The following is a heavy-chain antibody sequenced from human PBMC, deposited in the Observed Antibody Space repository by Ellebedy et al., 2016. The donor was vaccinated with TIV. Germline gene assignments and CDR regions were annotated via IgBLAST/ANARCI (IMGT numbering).Heavy chain of an antibody. J-gene: IGHJ4*02. CDR1: GGTFNNYA. Sequence: AASVKVSCKASGGTFNNYAISWVRQAPGQGLEWMGGIIPIFGTANYAQKFRGRVTITADESTSAAYMDLSSLRYEDTAAYYCARAESGGYAWDYWGQGTLVTVSS. D-gene: IGHD5-12*01. CDR2: IIPIFGTA. CDR3: ARAESGGYAWDY. V-gene: IGHV1-69*13.